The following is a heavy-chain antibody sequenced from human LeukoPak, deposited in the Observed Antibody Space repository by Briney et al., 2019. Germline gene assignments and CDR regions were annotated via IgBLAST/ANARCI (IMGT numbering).Heavy chain of an antibody. Sequence: ASVKVSCKASGYTFTDYYMHWVRQAPGQGLEWMGRINVNSGGTNYAQQFQGRVTMTRDTSITTAYMELSRLRSDDTAVYYCARDSGITGTTGAIDYWGQGTLVTVSS. V-gene: IGHV1-2*06. D-gene: IGHD1-20*01. CDR3: ARDSGITGTTGAIDY. J-gene: IGHJ4*02. CDR1: GYTFTDYY. CDR2: INVNSGGT.